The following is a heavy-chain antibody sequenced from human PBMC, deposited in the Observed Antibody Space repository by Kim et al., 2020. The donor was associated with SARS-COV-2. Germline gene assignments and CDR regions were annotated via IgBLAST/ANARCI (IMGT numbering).Heavy chain of an antibody. CDR1: GFTFSGYA. CDR2: ISYDGSNK. J-gene: IGHJ2*01. CDR3: ARELSRVWGSGGYFDI. Sequence: GGSLRLSCAASGFTFSGYAMHWVRQAPGKGLEWVALISYDGSNKKYADSVKGRFTISRDNSKNTLFLQMNSLRGEDTAVYYCARELSRVWGSGGYFDIWGRGTLVTVSS. V-gene: IGHV3-33*01. D-gene: IGHD7-27*01.